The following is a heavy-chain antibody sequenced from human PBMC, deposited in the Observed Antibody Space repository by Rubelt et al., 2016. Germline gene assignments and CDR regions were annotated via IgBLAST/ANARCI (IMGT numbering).Heavy chain of an antibody. CDR3: ARDLMDYGAPEY. J-gene: IGHJ4*02. CDR1: GFTFSNYG. Sequence: SCVASGFTFSNYGMNWVRQAPGKGLEWVAYIGSIRSNINYADSVKGRFTISRDNAKNSLYLQMNSLRAEDTAVYYCARDLMDYGAPEYWGQGALVTVSS. CDR2: IGSIRSNI. V-gene: IGHV3-48*04. D-gene: IGHD4-17*01.